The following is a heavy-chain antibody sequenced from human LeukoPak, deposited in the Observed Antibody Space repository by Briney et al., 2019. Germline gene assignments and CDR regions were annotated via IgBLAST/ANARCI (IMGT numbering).Heavy chain of an antibody. Sequence: GGSLRLSCAASGFTFSSYAMSWVRQAPGKGLEWVSAISGSGGSTYYADSVKGRFTISRDNSKNTLCLQMNSLRAEDTAVYYCAKDRTHCSGGSCYGMDVWGQGTTVTVSS. CDR3: AKDRTHCSGGSCYGMDV. CDR2: ISGSGGST. V-gene: IGHV3-23*01. J-gene: IGHJ6*02. D-gene: IGHD2-15*01. CDR1: GFTFSSYA.